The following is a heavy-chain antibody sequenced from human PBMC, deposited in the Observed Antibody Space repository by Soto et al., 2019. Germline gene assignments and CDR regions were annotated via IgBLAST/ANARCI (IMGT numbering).Heavy chain of an antibody. CDR1: GFTFSSYA. Sequence: EVQLLESGGGLVQPGGSLRLSCAASGFTFSSYAMSWVRQAPGKGLEWVSAISGSGGSTYYADSVKGRFTISRDNSKNTLYLQMNSLRAEDTVVYYCAKGGTYYYGSGDYYYMDVWGKGTTVTVSS. J-gene: IGHJ6*03. D-gene: IGHD3-10*01. CDR3: AKGGTYYYGSGDYYYMDV. CDR2: ISGSGGST. V-gene: IGHV3-23*01.